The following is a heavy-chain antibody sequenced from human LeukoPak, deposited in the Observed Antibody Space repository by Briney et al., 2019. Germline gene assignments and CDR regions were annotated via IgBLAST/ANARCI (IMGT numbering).Heavy chain of an antibody. Sequence: PSETLPLTCTVSGDSISSYYWNWIRQPPGRGLEWIGQMFYSGSTNYNPSLNSRVTLSLDTSKNQFSLRLSSVTAADTAVYYCARRRYYDSDGYWYYFDFWGQGTLVTVSS. D-gene: IGHD3-22*01. CDR3: ARRRYYDSDGYWYYFDF. J-gene: IGHJ4*02. CDR1: GDSISSYY. V-gene: IGHV4-59*08. CDR2: MFYSGST.